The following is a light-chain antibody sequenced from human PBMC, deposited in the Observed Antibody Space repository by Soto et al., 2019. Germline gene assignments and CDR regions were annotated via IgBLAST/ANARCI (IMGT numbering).Light chain of an antibody. CDR2: DAS. CDR3: QHGSDWPPFT. V-gene: IGKV3-11*01. J-gene: IGKJ5*01. Sequence: EIVLTQSPARLSLSPGERATLSCRASQSVNSNLAWYQHKPGQAPRLLIYDASNRATGIPARFSGSGSGTDSTLTVSSVEPEDFAVYYCQHGSDWPPFTFGQGTRLE. CDR1: QSVNSN.